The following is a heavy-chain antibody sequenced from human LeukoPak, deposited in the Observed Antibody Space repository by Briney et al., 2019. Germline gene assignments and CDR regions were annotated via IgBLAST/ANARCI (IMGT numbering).Heavy chain of an antibody. CDR1: GDSIISNIYW. CDR3: ARRRHNFDFYDV. J-gene: IGHJ3*01. D-gene: IGHD3/OR15-3a*01. CDR2: TFYTGRT. Sequence: PSENLSLTCTVSGDSIISNIYWWDWVRLPPGKGLEWIGATFYTGRTFYSPSLKSRVTISVDTSKNQFSLDLSSATAADTAVYYCARRRHNFDFYDVWGQGTRVTVSS. V-gene: IGHV4-39*01.